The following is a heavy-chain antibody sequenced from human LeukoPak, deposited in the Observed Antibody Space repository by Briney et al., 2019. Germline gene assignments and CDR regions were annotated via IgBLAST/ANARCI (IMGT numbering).Heavy chain of an antibody. V-gene: IGHV3-23*01. CDR1: GFTFSSYA. Sequence: GGSLRLSCATSGFTFSSYAMSWVRQAPGKGLEWVSAISGSGGSTYYADSVKGRFTISRDNSKNTLYLQMNSLRAEDTAVYYCAKNLWFGEYNDYWGQGTLVTVSS. D-gene: IGHD3-10*01. CDR2: ISGSGGST. CDR3: AKNLWFGEYNDY. J-gene: IGHJ4*02.